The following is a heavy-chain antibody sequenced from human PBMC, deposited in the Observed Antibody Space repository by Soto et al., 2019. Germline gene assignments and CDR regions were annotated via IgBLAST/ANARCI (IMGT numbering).Heavy chain of an antibody. CDR2: TYYRSKWIH. Sequence: PSRTLSLPCDISGDSVSSSSAAWNWIRQSPSRGLEWLGRTYYRSKWIHEYTLSMESRITINPDTSKNQFSLHIYSVTPEDTAVYYCAGVVWFRGMDVWGQGTPVTVSS. V-gene: IGHV6-1*01. D-gene: IGHD3-16*01. CDR1: GDSVSSSSAA. CDR3: AGVVWFRGMDV. J-gene: IGHJ6*02.